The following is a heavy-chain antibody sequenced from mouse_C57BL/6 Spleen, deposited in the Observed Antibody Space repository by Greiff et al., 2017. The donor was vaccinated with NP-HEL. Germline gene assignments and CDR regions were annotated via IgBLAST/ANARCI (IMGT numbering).Heavy chain of an antibody. Sequence: EVQRVESGEGLVKPGGSLKLSCAASGFTFSSYAMSWVRQTPEKRLEWVAYISSGGDYIYYADTVKGRFTISRDNARNTLYLQMSSLKSEDTAMYYCTRGDYGNYVDYWGQGTTLTVSS. D-gene: IGHD2-1*01. V-gene: IGHV5-9-1*02. CDR3: TRGDYGNYVDY. CDR1: GFTFSSYA. J-gene: IGHJ2*01. CDR2: ISSGGDYI.